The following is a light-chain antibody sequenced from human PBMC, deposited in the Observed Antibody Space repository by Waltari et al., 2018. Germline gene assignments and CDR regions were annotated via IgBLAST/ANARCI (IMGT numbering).Light chain of an antibody. J-gene: IGKJ2*01. CDR3: QQYNEWPYT. Sequence: ETVMIQSPANLSVSPGERVTLYCSASQSVRNNVAWYQQTIGQAPRLLIYGASSRSTGVPPRFGGSWSGTEFTLTITSLQSEDFAVYYCQQYNEWPYTFGQGTKLEI. CDR1: QSVRNN. V-gene: IGKV3-15*01. CDR2: GAS.